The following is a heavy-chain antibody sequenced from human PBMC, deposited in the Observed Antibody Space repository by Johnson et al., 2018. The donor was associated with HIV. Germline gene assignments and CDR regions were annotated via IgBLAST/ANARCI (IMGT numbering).Heavy chain of an antibody. J-gene: IGHJ3*02. CDR1: GFTFSDYY. Sequence: QVQLVESGGGLVKPGGSLRLSCAASGFTFSDYYMSWIRQAPGKGLEWVAVIWYDGSNKNYADSVKGRFTISRDNSKNTLYLQMNSLTTEDTAVYYCTTAIVIDAFDIWGQGTMVTVSS. D-gene: IGHD3-16*02. V-gene: IGHV3-33*08. CDR3: TTAIVIDAFDI. CDR2: IWYDGSNK.